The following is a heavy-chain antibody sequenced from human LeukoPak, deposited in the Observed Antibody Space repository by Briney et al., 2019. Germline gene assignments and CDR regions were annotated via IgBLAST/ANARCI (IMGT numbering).Heavy chain of an antibody. CDR3: ARGNYGMDV. CDR1: GFSFRSFW. V-gene: IGHV3-74*01. Sequence: GGSLRLSCAASGFSFRSFWMYWVRHAPGKGLEWVSRINADGSATSSADAVEGRFTISRDNAKNTLYLQLNSLRAEDTAVYYCARGNYGMDVWGQGTTVTVSS. J-gene: IGHJ6*02. CDR2: INADGSAT.